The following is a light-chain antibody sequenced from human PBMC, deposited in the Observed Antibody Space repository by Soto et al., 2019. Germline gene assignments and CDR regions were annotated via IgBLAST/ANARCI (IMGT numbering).Light chain of an antibody. J-gene: IGKJ1*01. CDR2: GAS. Sequence: EIVMTQSPDTLSLSPGERATLSCRASQSVGSNLAWYQQKPGQAPRLLIYGASTRATGIPARFSGSGSGTEFTLTISSLQSEDFAVYSCQQYNNWPLAFGQGTKVEIK. CDR1: QSVGSN. CDR3: QQYNNWPLA. V-gene: IGKV3-15*01.